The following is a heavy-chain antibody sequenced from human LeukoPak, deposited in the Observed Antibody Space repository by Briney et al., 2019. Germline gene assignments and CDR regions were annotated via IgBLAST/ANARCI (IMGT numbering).Heavy chain of an antibody. D-gene: IGHD3-9*01. CDR1: GFGLDDYA. V-gene: IGHV3-9*01. CDR2: ISWNSASL. J-gene: IGHJ3*02. CDR3: AQGRRFDWLLFALDN. Sequence: GGSLRLSCVASGFGLDDYAMHWVRQAPGKGLEWVSGISWNSASLGYADSVKGRFTISRDNAKNSLYLQMDSLRPEDTALYFCAQGRRFDWLLFALDNWGPGTMVTVSS.